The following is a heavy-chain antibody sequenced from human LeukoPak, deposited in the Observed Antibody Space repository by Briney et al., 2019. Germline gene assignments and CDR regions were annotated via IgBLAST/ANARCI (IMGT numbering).Heavy chain of an antibody. Sequence: GGSLRLSCAASGFTFSSYGMHWVRQAPGKGLGWVAFIRYDGSNKYYADSVKGRFTISRDNSKNTLYLQMNSLRAEDTAVYYCANPESGSHHDAFDIWGQGTMVTVSS. CDR2: IRYDGSNK. CDR3: ANPESGSHHDAFDI. V-gene: IGHV3-30*02. J-gene: IGHJ3*02. D-gene: IGHD1-26*01. CDR1: GFTFSSYG.